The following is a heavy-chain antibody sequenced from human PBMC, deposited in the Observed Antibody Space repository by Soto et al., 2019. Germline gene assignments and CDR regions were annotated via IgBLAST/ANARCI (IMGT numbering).Heavy chain of an antibody. Sequence: SETLSLTCTVSGGSISSYYWSWIRQPPGKGLEWIGYIYYSGSTNYNPSLKSRVTISVDTSKNQFSLKLSSVTAADTAVYYCARVRASRYCTNGVCYVFDYWGQGTLVTVSS. J-gene: IGHJ4*02. CDR2: IYYSGST. CDR1: GGSISSYY. CDR3: ARVRASRYCTNGVCYVFDY. D-gene: IGHD2-8*01. V-gene: IGHV4-59*01.